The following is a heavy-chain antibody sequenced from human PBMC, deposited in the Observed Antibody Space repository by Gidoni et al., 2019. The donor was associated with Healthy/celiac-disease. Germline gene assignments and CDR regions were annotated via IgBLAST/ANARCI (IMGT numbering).Heavy chain of an antibody. D-gene: IGHD2-2*03. CDR3: ARKSSGYCSSTSCYLGYSSSWYVFDY. V-gene: IGHV4-4*02. CDR1: GGSISSSNW. Sequence: QVQLQESGPGLVKPSGTLSLTCAVSGGSISSSNWWSWVSQPPGKGLEWIGEIYHSGSTNYNPSLKSRVTISVDKSKNQFSLKLSSVTAADTAVYYCARKSSGYCSSTSCYLGYSSSWYVFDYWGQGTLVTVSS. J-gene: IGHJ4*02. CDR2: IYHSGST.